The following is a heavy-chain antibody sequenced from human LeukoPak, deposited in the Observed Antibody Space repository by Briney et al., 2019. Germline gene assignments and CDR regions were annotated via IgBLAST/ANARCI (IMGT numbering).Heavy chain of an antibody. Sequence: SVKVSCKASGGTFSSYAISWVRQAPGQGLEWMGGIIPIFGTANYAQKFQGRVTITTDESTSTAYMELSSLRSEDTAVYYCARGEGANYYYYYYMDVWGKGTTVTVSS. J-gene: IGHJ6*03. CDR3: ARGEGANYYYYYYMDV. V-gene: IGHV1-69*05. CDR1: GGTFSSYA. CDR2: IIPIFGTA.